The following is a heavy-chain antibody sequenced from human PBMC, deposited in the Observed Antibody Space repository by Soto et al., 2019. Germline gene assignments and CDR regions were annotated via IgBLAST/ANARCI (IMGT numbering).Heavy chain of an antibody. CDR2: IYYSGST. CDR1: GGSISSYS. D-gene: IGHD6-13*01. V-gene: IGHV4-59*01. Sequence: PSGTLSLTCTVSGGSISSYSWSWIRQPPGKGLEWVCYIYYSGSTNYNPSLKSRDTISVDTSKIQFSLELTWITVADTAVYYSAGEGYSYYWAGGGSYYAIDFWGQGTTVTVSS. J-gene: IGHJ6*02. CDR3: AGEGYSYYWAGGGSYYAIDF.